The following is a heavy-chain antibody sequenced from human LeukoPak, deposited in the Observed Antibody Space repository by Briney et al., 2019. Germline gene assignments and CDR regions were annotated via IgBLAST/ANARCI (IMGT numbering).Heavy chain of an antibody. J-gene: IGHJ4*02. CDR3: TRHGYYDSSGYPVLGTTRDY. CDR1: GLTFSGSA. V-gene: IGHV3-73*01. CDR2: IRSKANSYAT. D-gene: IGHD3-22*01. Sequence: GGSLRLSCAASGLTFSGSAMHWVRQASGKGLEWVGRIRSKANSYATAYAASVKGRFTISRDDSKNTAYLQMNSLKTEDTAVYYCTRHGYYDSSGYPVLGTTRDYWGQGTLVTVSS.